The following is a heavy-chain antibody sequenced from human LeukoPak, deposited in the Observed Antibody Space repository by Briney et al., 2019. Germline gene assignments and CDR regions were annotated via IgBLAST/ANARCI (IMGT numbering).Heavy chain of an antibody. CDR1: GFTFSSYA. D-gene: IGHD3-10*01. V-gene: IGHV3-23*01. Sequence: GGSLRLSCAASGFTFSSYAMSWVRQAPGKGLEWVSSISGSGGTTYYADSVRGQFTISRDDSKNTLYLRMNSLRVEDTAVYYCPKGLGDYWGKGTLVTVS. CDR2: ISGSGGTT. CDR3: PKGLGDY. J-gene: IGHJ4*02.